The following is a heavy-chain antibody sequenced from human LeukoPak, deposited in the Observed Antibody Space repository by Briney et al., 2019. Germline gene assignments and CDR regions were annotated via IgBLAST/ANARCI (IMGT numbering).Heavy chain of an antibody. Sequence: ASVKVSCKASGYTFTSYGISWVRQTPGQGLEWMGWISGNNENADYAQKFQGRVTLTTDTSTSTAYMELRSLKSDDTAVYYCARAGGDGYNYVDAFDIWGQGTMVTVSS. D-gene: IGHD5-24*01. J-gene: IGHJ3*02. CDR1: GYTFTSYG. CDR3: ARAGGDGYNYVDAFDI. CDR2: ISGNNENA. V-gene: IGHV1-18*01.